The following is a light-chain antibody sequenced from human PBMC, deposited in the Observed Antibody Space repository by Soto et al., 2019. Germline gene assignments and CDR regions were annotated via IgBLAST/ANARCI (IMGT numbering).Light chain of an antibody. V-gene: IGKV3-11*01. CDR3: QQRSNWPIT. J-gene: IGKJ5*01. Sequence: ELVLTQSPATLSLSPGGRATLSCRASQSVGLSLAWYQQKPGQAPRLLIYDASERASGIPARFSGSGSGTDFTLTISSLEPEHFAVYSCQQRSNWPITCGQGTRLEIK. CDR2: DAS. CDR1: QSVGLS.